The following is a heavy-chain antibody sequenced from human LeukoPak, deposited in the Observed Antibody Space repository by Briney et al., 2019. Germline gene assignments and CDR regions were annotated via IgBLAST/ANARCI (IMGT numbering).Heavy chain of an antibody. CDR1: GGSISSGDYY. V-gene: IGHV4-30-4*08. J-gene: IGHJ4*02. CDR2: IYYSGST. CDR3: ARVPPQSGVRAGKGDFDY. Sequence: SQTLSLTCTVSGGSISSGDYYWSRIRQAPGKGLVWFGYIYYSGSTYYNPSLKSRVTISVDTSKNQFSLKLSSVTAADTAVYYCARVPPQSGVRAGKGDFDYWGGRTLVTVPS. D-gene: IGHD2-2*01.